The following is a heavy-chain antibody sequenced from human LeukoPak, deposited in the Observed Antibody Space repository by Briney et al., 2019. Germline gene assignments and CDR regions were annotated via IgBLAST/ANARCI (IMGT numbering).Heavy chain of an antibody. J-gene: IGHJ4*02. CDR1: GGSFSGYY. Sequence: SETLSLTCAVYGGSFSGYYWSWIRQPPGKGLEWIGDINHSGSTNYNPSLKSRVTISGDTSKNQFSLKLSSVTAADTAVYYCARLIGYNDYAWGQGTLVTASS. CDR2: INHSGST. V-gene: IGHV4-34*01. CDR3: ARLIGYNDYA. D-gene: IGHD5-12*01.